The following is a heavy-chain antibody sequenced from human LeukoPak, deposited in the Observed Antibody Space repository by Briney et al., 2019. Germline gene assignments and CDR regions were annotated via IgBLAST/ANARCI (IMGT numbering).Heavy chain of an antibody. CDR1: GFTVSSNY. D-gene: IGHD3-22*01. CDR3: ARDINSLYYYDSSGYVDP. J-gene: IGHJ5*02. Sequence: GGSLRLSCAASGFTVSSNYMSWVRQAPGKGLEWVSVIYSGGSTYYADSVRGRFTISRDNSKNTLYLQVNTLRAEDTAVYYCARDINSLYYYDSSGYVDPWGQGTLVTVSS. V-gene: IGHV3-66*01. CDR2: IYSGGST.